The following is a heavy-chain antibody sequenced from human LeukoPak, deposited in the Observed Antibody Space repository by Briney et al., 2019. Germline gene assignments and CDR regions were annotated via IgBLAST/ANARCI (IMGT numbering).Heavy chain of an antibody. CDR1: GFTFSSYS. CDR2: ISSSSSYI. V-gene: IGHV3-21*01. Sequence: PGGSLRLSCAASGFTFSSYSMNWVRQAPGKGLEWVSSISSSSSYIYYADSVKGRFTISRDNAKNSLYLQMNSLRAEDTAVYYCARNSEPDFWSGYYCPDYWGQGTLVTVSS. J-gene: IGHJ4*02. D-gene: IGHD3-3*01. CDR3: ARNSEPDFWSGYYCPDY.